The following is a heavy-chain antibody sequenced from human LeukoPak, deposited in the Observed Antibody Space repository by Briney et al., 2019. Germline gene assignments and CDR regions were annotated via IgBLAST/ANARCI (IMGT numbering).Heavy chain of an antibody. CDR2: IIPIFGTA. D-gene: IGHD4-11*01. V-gene: IGHV1-69*01. J-gene: IGHJ5*02. CDR3: ARGGQDFHLSAKDYFDA. CDR1: GGTFSSYA. Sequence: ASVKVSCKASGGTFSSYAISWVRQAPGQGLEWMGGIIPIFGTANYAQKFQGRVTITADESTSTAYMELSSLRSEDTAVYYCARGGQDFHLSAKDYFDAWGQGTLVTVSS.